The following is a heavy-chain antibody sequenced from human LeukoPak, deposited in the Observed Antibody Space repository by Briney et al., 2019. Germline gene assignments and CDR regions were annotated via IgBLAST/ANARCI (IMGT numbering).Heavy chain of an antibody. Sequence: GASVKVSCKASGYTFTSYAMNWVRQAPGQGLEWMGGIIPIFGTANYAQKFQGRVTITADESTSTAYMELSSLRSEDTAVYYCARDRIYYDSSGYYYIPTYDYWGQGTLVTVSS. D-gene: IGHD3-22*01. J-gene: IGHJ4*02. CDR2: IIPIFGTA. CDR3: ARDRIYYDSSGYYYIPTYDY. CDR1: GYTFTSYA. V-gene: IGHV1-69*13.